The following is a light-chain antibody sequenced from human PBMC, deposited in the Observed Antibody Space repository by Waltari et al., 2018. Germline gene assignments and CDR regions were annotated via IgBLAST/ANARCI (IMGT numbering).Light chain of an antibody. CDR2: DAS. V-gene: IGKV1-33*01. J-gene: IGKJ4*01. CDR3: QEYGNALT. Sequence: DIQMTQSPSSLSASVRDRVTITCQASQDIDNFLNWYQQKPGEAPRLLIYDASNLETGVPSKFSGSGSGTDFSLTITSLQPEDIATYYCQEYGNALTFGGGTKVEIK. CDR1: QDIDNF.